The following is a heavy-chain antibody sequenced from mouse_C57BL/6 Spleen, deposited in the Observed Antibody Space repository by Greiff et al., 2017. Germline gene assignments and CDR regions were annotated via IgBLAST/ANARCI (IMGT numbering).Heavy chain of an antibody. Sequence: VQLQQSGPGLVKPSQSLSLTCSVTGYSITSGYYWNWIRQFPGNKLEWMGYISYDGSNNYNPSPKNRISITRDTSKNQFFLKLNSVTTEDTATYYCARAVWPYYGSSYWYFDVWGTGTTVTVSS. CDR2: ISYDGSN. CDR3: ARAVWPYYGSSYWYFDV. D-gene: IGHD1-1*01. J-gene: IGHJ1*03. CDR1: GYSITSGYY. V-gene: IGHV3-6*01.